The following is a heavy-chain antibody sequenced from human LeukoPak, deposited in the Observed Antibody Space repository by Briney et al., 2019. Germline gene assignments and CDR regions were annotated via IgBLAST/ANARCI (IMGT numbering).Heavy chain of an antibody. J-gene: IGHJ3*02. D-gene: IGHD2-15*01. CDR1: GGSFSGYY. V-gene: IGHV4-34*01. Sequence: PSETLSLTCAVYGGSFSGYYWSWIRQPPGKGLEWIGEINHSGSTNYNASLKSRVTISVDTSKNQFSLKLSSVTAADTAVYYCAGEEDCSGGICYLGNAFDIWGQGTMVTVSS. CDR2: INHSGST. CDR3: AGEEDCSGGICYLGNAFDI.